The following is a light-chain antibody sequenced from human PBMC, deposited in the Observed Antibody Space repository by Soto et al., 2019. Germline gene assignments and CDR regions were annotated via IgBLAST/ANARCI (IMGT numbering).Light chain of an antibody. Sequence: EIVLTQSPGTLSLSPGERATLSCRASQNVGSRYLAWYQQKPGQAPRLLIYGTSNRATGIPDRFSGSGSGTDFSLTIRSLEPGDLAVYYCQQYGSSPRTFGQGTKVEIK. V-gene: IGKV3-20*01. CDR1: QNVGSRY. J-gene: IGKJ1*01. CDR3: QQYGSSPRT. CDR2: GTS.